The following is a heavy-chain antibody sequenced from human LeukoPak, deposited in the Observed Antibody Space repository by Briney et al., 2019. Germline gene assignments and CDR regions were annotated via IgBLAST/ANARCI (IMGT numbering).Heavy chain of an antibody. D-gene: IGHD4-17*01. J-gene: IGHJ2*01. V-gene: IGHV3-48*02. CDR2: ISSSSSII. CDR1: RFTFSSYTMSYS. Sequence: PGGSLRLSCAASRFTFSSYTMSYSMNWVRQAPGKGLEWVSYISSSSSIIYYADSVKGRFTISRDNAKNSLYLQMNSLRDEDTAVYYCARVGAKNGDYWYFDLWGRGTLVTVSS. CDR3: ARVGAKNGDYWYFDL.